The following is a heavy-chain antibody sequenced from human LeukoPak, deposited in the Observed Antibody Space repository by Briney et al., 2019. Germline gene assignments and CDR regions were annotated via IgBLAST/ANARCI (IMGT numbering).Heavy chain of an antibody. D-gene: IGHD5-18*01. CDR1: GGSFSGYY. V-gene: IGHV4-34*01. Sequence: SETLSLTCAVYGGSFSGYYWGWIRQPPGKGLEWIGEINHSGSTNYNPSLKSRVTISVDTSKNQFSLKLSSVTAADTAVYYCASGGYSYGADAADAFDIWGQGTMVTVSS. J-gene: IGHJ3*02. CDR2: INHSGST. CDR3: ASGGYSYGADAADAFDI.